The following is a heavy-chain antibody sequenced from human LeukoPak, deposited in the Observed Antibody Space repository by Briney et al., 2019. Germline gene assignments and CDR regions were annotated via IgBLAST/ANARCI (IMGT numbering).Heavy chain of an antibody. V-gene: IGHV4-39*02. D-gene: IGHD3-16*01. CDR1: GVSISSSSYY. Sequence: PSETLSLTCTVSGVSISSSSYYWGWIRQPPGKGLEWIGSIYYSGSTYYNPSLKSRVTISVDTSKNQFSLKLSSVTAADTAVYYCARERPRNGGLFDYWGQGTLVTVSS. CDR2: IYYSGST. CDR3: ARERPRNGGLFDY. J-gene: IGHJ4*02.